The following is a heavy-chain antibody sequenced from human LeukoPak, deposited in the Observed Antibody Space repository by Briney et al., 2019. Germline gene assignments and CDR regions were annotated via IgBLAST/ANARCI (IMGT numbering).Heavy chain of an antibody. CDR3: ARDQGYSYGTRKDYYYYYMDV. J-gene: IGHJ6*03. CDR2: IIPIFGTA. V-gene: IGHV1-69*13. CDR1: GGTFSSYA. D-gene: IGHD5-18*01. Sequence: SVKVSCKASGGTFSSYAISWVRQAPGQGLEWMGGIIPIFGTANYAQKFQGRVTITADESTSTAYMELSSLRSEDTAVYYCARDQGYSYGTRKDYYYYYMDVWGKGTTVTISS.